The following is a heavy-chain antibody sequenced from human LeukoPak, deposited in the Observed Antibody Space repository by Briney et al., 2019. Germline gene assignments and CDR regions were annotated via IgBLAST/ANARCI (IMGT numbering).Heavy chain of an antibody. J-gene: IGHJ3*02. V-gene: IGHV3-21*01. Sequence: GGSLRLSCAASGFTFSRYGMSWVRQAPGEGLEWVSSISSSSYIYYADSVKGRFTISRDNSKNTLYLQMNSLRAEDTAVYYCAKDLIAATPHAFDIWGQGTMVTVSS. CDR3: AKDLIAATPHAFDI. CDR1: GFTFSRYG. D-gene: IGHD6-13*01. CDR2: ISSSSYI.